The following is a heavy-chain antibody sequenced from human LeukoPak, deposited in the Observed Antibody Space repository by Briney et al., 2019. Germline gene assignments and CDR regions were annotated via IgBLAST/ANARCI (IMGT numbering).Heavy chain of an antibody. V-gene: IGHV4-34*01. CDR1: GGSFSGYY. CDR3: ARSTPPIRDSSGWPRGGHYDYYYYYMDV. D-gene: IGHD6-19*01. J-gene: IGHJ6*03. CDR2: INHSGST. Sequence: PSETLSLTCAVYGGSFSGYYWSWIRQPPGKGLEWIGEINHSGSTNYNPSLKSRVTISVDTSKNQFSLKLSSVSAADTAVYYCARSTPPIRDSSGWPRGGHYDYYYYYMDVWGKGTTVTISS.